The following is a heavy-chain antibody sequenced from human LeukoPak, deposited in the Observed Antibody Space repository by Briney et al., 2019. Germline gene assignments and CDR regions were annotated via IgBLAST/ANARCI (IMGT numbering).Heavy chain of an antibody. CDR2: IYTSGGT. CDR3: ARDSGTTGEVRFDP. J-gene: IGHJ5*02. D-gene: IGHD3-10*01. V-gene: IGHV4-4*07. Sequence: SETLSLTCTVSGGSISSYYWSWIRQPAGKGLEWIGRIYTSGGTDYNPSLKSRVIMSVDTSKNHLSLKLTSVTAADTAVYYCARDSGTTGEVRFDPWGQGILVTVSS. CDR1: GGSISSYY.